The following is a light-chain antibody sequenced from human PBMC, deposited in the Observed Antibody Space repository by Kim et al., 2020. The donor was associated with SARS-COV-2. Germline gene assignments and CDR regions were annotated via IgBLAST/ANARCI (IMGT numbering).Light chain of an antibody. V-gene: IGKV3-15*01. J-gene: IGKJ3*01. CDR2: ATS. CDR3: QQYNNWPLFT. CDR1: QSVTSN. Sequence: PGERATLSCRASQSVTSNLAWYQQKAGQPPRLLIYATSTRATGIPARFSGSGSGTEFTLTISSLQSEDFAVYYCQQYNNWPLFTFGPGTKVDIK.